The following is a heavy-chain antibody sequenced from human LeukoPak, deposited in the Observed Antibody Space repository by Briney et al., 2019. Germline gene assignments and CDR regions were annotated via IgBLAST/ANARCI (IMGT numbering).Heavy chain of an antibody. V-gene: IGHV4-38-2*01. Sequence: PETLSLTCAVSGSSISSGYYWGWIRQPPGKGLEWIGSIYHSGSTYYNPSLKSRVTISVDTSKNQFSLKLSSVTAADTAVYYCARRLYYYDSTLYSGYAFDIWGQGTMVTVSS. CDR2: IYHSGST. D-gene: IGHD3-22*01. CDR3: ARRLYYYDSTLYSGYAFDI. J-gene: IGHJ3*02. CDR1: GSSISSGYY.